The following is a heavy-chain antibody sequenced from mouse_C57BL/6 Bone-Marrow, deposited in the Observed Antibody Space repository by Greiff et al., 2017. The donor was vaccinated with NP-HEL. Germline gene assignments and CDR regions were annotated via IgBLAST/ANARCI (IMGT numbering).Heavy chain of an antibody. CDR2: ISNGGGST. CDR3: ARPYDYDRAMDY. CDR1: GFTFSDYY. Sequence: EVHLVESGGGLVQPGGSLKLSCAASGFTFSDYYMYWVRQTPEKRLEWVAYISNGGGSTYYPDTVKGRFTISRDNAKNTLYLQMSRLKSEDTAMYYCARPYDYDRAMDYWGQGTSVTVSS. V-gene: IGHV5-12*01. D-gene: IGHD2-4*01. J-gene: IGHJ4*01.